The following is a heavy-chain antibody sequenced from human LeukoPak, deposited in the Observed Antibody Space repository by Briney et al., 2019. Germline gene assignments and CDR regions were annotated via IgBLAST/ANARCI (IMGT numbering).Heavy chain of an antibody. V-gene: IGHV3-30-3*01. J-gene: IGHJ4*02. CDR2: ISYDGTNK. CDR1: GFTFTNYA. CDR3: ARGFVLGAAKNYFDY. Sequence: GWSLRLSCAASGFTFTNYALHWVRQAPGKGLEWVAVISYDGTNKYYADSVKGRFTISRDNSKNTLSLQMNSLRAEDTALYYCARGFVLGAAKNYFDYWGQGALVTVSS. D-gene: IGHD2-21*02.